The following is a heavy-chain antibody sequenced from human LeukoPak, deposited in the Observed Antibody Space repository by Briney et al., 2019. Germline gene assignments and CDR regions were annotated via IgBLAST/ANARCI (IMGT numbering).Heavy chain of an antibody. J-gene: IGHJ4*02. Sequence: GRSLRPSCAASGFTFSSYAMHWVRQAPGKGLEWVAVISYDGSNKYYADSVKGRFTISRDNSKNTLYLQMNSLRAEDTAVYYCARDPPRLRFLEWSLNYWGQGTLVTVSS. CDR3: ARDPPRLRFLEWSLNY. V-gene: IGHV3-30-3*01. CDR1: GFTFSSYA. CDR2: ISYDGSNK. D-gene: IGHD3-3*01.